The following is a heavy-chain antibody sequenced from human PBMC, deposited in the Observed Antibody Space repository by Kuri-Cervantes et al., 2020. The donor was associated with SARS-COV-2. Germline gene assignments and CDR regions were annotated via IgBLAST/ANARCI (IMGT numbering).Heavy chain of an antibody. D-gene: IGHD6-13*01. CDR3: ARRSWYWRDYYGMDV. CDR1: GFTFSSYS. V-gene: IGHV3-21*01. CDR2: ISSSSSYI. J-gene: IGHJ6*02. Sequence: GGSLRLSCAASGFTFSSYSMNWVRQAPGKGLEWVSSISSSSSYIYYADSVKGRFTISRDNAKNSLYLQMNSLRAEDTAVYYCARRSWYWRDYYGMDVWGQGTMVTFSS.